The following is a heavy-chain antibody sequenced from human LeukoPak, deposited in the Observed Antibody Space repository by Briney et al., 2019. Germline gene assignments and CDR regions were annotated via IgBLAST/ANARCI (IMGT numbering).Heavy chain of an antibody. J-gene: IGHJ3*02. D-gene: IGHD2-15*01. CDR3: ARSAQSCYDAFDI. CDR2: INPNSVGT. V-gene: IGHV1-2*02. Sequence: ASVKVSCKASGYTFTDYYMHWVRQAPGQGLEWMGWINPNSVGTNYAQKFQGRVTMTRDTSISTAYMELSRLRSDDTAVYYCARSAQSCYDAFDIWGQGTMVTVSS. CDR1: GYTFTDYY.